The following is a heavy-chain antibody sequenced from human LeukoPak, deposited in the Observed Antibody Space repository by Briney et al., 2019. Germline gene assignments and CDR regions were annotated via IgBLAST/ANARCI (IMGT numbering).Heavy chain of an antibody. CDR1: GFTFSGSA. V-gene: IGHV3-73*01. CDR3: TRIGPGGSEDY. CDR2: IRSKANSYAT. D-gene: IGHD6-19*01. J-gene: IGHJ4*02. Sequence: QSGGSLRLSCAAAGFTFSGSALHWVRQASGKGLEWVGRIRSKANSYATAYTASVKGRFTISRDDSKNTAYLQMNSLKTEDTAVYYCTRIGPGGSEDYWGQGTLVTVSS.